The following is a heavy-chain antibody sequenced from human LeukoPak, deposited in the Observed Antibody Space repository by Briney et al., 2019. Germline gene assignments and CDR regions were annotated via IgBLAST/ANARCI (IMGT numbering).Heavy chain of an antibody. D-gene: IGHD3-3*01. CDR3: ARGSRGDDFWSGPHYYFDY. J-gene: IGHJ4*02. V-gene: IGHV4-59*12. CDR1: GGSISSYY. CDR2: IYYSGST. Sequence: PSETLSLTCTVSGGSISSYYWSWIRQPPGKGLEWIGYIYYSGSTNYNPSLKSRVTISVDTSKNQFSLKLSSVTAADTAVYYCARGSRGDDFWSGPHYYFDYWGQGTLVTVSS.